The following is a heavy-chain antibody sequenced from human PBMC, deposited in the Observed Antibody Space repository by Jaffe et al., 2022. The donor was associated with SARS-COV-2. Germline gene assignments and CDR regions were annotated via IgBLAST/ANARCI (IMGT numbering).Heavy chain of an antibody. J-gene: IGHJ4*02. CDR3: AREGGYGDYFDY. D-gene: IGHD4-17*01. CDR1: GFTFSSYA. Sequence: QVQLVESGGGVVQPGRSLRLSCAASGFTFSSYAMHWVRQAPGKGLEWVAVISYDGSNKYYADSVKGRFTISRDNSKNTLYLQMNSLRAEDTAVYYCAREGGYGDYFDYWGQGTLVTVSS. V-gene: IGHV3-30-3*01. CDR2: ISYDGSNK.